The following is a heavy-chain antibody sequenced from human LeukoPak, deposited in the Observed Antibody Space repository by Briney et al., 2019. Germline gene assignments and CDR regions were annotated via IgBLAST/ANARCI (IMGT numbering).Heavy chain of an antibody. V-gene: IGHV4-59*01. D-gene: IGHD3-3*01. CDR2: IYYTGST. J-gene: IGHJ4*02. CDR3: ARDQGYDFWSGYSAYDH. Sequence: SEILSLTCTVSGGAISNYYWSWIRQAPGRGLEWLGYIYYTGSTKYNPSLKSRATISVDTSNNQLSLKLRSVTAADTAIYYCARDQGYDFWSGYSAYDHWGQGTLVTVSS. CDR1: GGAISNYY.